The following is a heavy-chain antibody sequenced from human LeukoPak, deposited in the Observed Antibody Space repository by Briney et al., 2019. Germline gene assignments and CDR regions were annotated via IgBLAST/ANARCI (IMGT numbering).Heavy chain of an antibody. D-gene: IGHD3/OR15-3a*01. CDR2: INPNGGGT. CDR3: ARERKTMIFGVACDY. V-gene: IGHV1-2*06. CDR1: GYTFTGYY. J-gene: IGHJ4*02. Sequence: ASVKVSCKASGYTFTGYYMHWVRQAPGQGLEWMGRINPNGGGTNYAQKFQGRVTMTSDTSISTAYMELSRLRSDDTAVYYCARERKTMIFGVACDYWGQGTLVTVSS.